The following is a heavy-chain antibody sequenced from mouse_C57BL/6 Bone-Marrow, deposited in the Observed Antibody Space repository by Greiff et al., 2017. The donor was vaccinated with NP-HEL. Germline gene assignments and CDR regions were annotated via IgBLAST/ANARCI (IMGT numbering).Heavy chain of an antibody. CDR3: TSLQTVDG. Sequence: VQLKESGAELVRPGASVKLSCTASGFNIKDDYMHWVKQRPEQGLEWIGWIDPENGDTEYASKFQGKATITADTSSNTAYLQLSSLTSEDTAVYYCTSLQTVDGWGTGTTVTVSS. CDR1: GFNIKDDY. CDR2: IDPENGDT. V-gene: IGHV14-4*01. D-gene: IGHD1-1*01. J-gene: IGHJ1*03.